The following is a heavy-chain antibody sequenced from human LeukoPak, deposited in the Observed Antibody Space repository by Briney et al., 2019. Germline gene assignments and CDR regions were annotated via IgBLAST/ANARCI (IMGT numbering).Heavy chain of an antibody. CDR1: GYTFTSYY. D-gene: IGHD2-21*02. Sequence: GASVTVSCTASGYTFTSYYMHWVRQAPGQGLEWMGIINPSGGSTSYAQKFQGRVTMTRDTSTSTVYMELSSLRSEDTAVYYCARDRTFGCGGDCYSDYWGQGTLVTVSS. CDR2: INPSGGST. V-gene: IGHV1-46*01. CDR3: ARDRTFGCGGDCYSDY. J-gene: IGHJ4*02.